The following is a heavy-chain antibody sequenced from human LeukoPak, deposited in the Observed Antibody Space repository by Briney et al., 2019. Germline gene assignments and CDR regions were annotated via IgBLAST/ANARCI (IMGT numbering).Heavy chain of an antibody. CDR2: VDYSGDST. CDR1: GFTLSSYE. J-gene: IGHJ4*02. CDR3: AREIRKVAAAGNFDY. V-gene: IGHV3-23*01. Sequence: GGSLRLSCTVSGFTLSSYEMSWIRQAPGKGLEWVSSVDYSGDSTHYADSVKGRFTISRDNAKNSLYLQMNSLRAEDTAVYYCAREIRKVAAAGNFDYWGQGTLVTVSS. D-gene: IGHD6-13*01.